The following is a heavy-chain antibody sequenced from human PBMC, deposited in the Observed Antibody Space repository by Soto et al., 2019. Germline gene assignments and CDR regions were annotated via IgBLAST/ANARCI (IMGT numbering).Heavy chain of an antibody. CDR1: GGSISSRGYY. CDR3: ARASPVDYDSSGYDY. V-gene: IGHV4-31*03. CDR2: IYHSGTT. Sequence: SETLSLTCSVSGGSISSRGYYWTWIRQYPGKGLEWIGYIYHSGTTYYNPSLKSRVTISVDTSKNQFSLKVNSVTAADTAVYYCARASPVDYDSSGYDYWGQGTLVTVSS. D-gene: IGHD3-22*01. J-gene: IGHJ4*02.